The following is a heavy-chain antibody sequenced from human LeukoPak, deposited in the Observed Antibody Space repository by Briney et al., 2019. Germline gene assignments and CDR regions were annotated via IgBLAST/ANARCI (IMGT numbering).Heavy chain of an antibody. V-gene: IGHV3-30*04. D-gene: IGHD6-19*01. CDR3: ARVSDISVAAYFDY. Sequence: GGSLRLSCAASGFTFSSYTMHWVRQAPGKGLEWVAVISSDGSNIYYADSVKGRFTISRDNAKNSLYLQMNSLRAEDTALYYCARVSDISVAAYFDYWGQGTLVTVSS. J-gene: IGHJ4*02. CDR1: GFTFSSYT. CDR2: ISSDGSNI.